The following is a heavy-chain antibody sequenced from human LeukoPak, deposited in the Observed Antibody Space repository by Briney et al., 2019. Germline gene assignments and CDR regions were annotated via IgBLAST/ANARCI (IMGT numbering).Heavy chain of an antibody. CDR3: ARSDYDSDYYYGMDV. CDR2: INAGNGNT. CDR1: GYTFTNYF. J-gene: IGHJ6*02. D-gene: IGHD3-16*01. Sequence: ASVKVSCKASGYTFTNYFMHWVRQAPGQRLEWMGWINAGNGNTKYSQKFQGRVTITRDTSASTAYMELSSLRSEDTAVYYCARSDYDSDYYYGMDVWGQGTTVTVSS. V-gene: IGHV1-3*01.